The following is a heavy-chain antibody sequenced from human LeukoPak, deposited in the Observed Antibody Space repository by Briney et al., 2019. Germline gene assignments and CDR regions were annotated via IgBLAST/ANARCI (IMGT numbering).Heavy chain of an antibody. CDR3: TRLISRGSDYNYVDD. J-gene: IGHJ4*02. CDR1: GYRFTNYH. Sequence: GESLQISCKGSGYRFTNYHIGWVRQMPGKGLGWMGIIYPADSDTRYRPTFRGQVTISVDKSINTAYLQWSSLKASDTAMYYCTRLISRGSDYNYVDDWGQGTLITVSS. V-gene: IGHV5-51*01. D-gene: IGHD5-24*01. CDR2: IYPADSDT.